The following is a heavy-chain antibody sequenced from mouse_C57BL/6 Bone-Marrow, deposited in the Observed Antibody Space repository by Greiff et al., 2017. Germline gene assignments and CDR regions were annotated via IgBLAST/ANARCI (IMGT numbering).Heavy chain of an antibody. D-gene: IGHD2-5*01. J-gene: IGHJ4*01. Sequence: QVQLQQPGAELVRPGSSVKLSCKASGYTFTSYWMHWVKQRPIQGLEWIGNIDPSDSETHYNQKFKDKATLTVDKSSSTAYMQLSSLTSEDSAVXYCARSGYYSNPYDLDYWGQGTSVTVSS. V-gene: IGHV1-52*01. CDR3: ARSGYYSNPYDLDY. CDR1: GYTFTSYW. CDR2: IDPSDSET.